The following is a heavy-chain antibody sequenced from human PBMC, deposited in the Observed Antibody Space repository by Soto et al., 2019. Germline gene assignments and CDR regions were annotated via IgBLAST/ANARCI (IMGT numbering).Heavy chain of an antibody. CDR3: ARGDREDIAVVVGARPGEYGVDV. Sequence: QVQLVESGGGVVQPGRSLRLSCAASGFTFRNYAMHWVRQAPGKGLECVAVIVYDGSNKFYRDYVKGRFTISRDNSQNTLYLQINSLRYEDTAVYYCARGDREDIAVVVGARPGEYGVDVWGQGTTVTVSS. J-gene: IGHJ6*02. D-gene: IGHD2-15*01. CDR1: GFTFRNYA. V-gene: IGHV3-30-3*01. CDR2: IVYDGSNK.